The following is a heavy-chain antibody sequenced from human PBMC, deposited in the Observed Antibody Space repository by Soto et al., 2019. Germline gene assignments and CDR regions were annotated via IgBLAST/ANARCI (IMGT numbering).Heavy chain of an antibody. V-gene: IGHV3-23*01. D-gene: IGHD3-10*01. CDR3: AKASVSGSRFVIDV. CDR1: GFTFSTYA. Sequence: EVQLLESGGGWVQPGESLRLSCAASGFTFSTYAMSWVRQAPGKGLEWVSPISGSGGSTYYADSVKGRFTISRDNSKNTLYLQMNSLRAEDTAVYYCAKASVSGSRFVIDVWGPGTTVTVSS. J-gene: IGHJ6*02. CDR2: ISGSGGST.